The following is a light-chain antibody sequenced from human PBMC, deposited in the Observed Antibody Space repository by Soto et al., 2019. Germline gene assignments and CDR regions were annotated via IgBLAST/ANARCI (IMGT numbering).Light chain of an antibody. CDR2: GTS. Sequence: EIVMTQSPGTLSVSPWEGATLSCRASQSVSGNLAWYQQKPGQAPRLLIYGTSIRATGVPARFSGGGSGTEFTLTISGLQSEDFAVYYCQQYNSWPITFGQGTRLEIK. CDR1: QSVSGN. V-gene: IGKV3-15*01. CDR3: QQYNSWPIT. J-gene: IGKJ5*01.